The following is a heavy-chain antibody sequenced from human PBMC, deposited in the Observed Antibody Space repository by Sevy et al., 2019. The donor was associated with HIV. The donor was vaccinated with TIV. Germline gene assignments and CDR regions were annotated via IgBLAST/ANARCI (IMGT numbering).Heavy chain of an antibody. J-gene: IGHJ1*01. CDR2: INTNNGNA. Sequence: ASVKASCKGSGYPFTSFGISWVRQAPGQGLEWMGWINTNNGNANYAQKYQGRVTMTRDTSTSTAYMELRSLRSDDTAVYYCAKDRGYCSGGSCYIQVRGQGTLVTVSS. D-gene: IGHD2-15*01. V-gene: IGHV1-18*01. CDR1: GYPFTSFG. CDR3: AKDRGYCSGGSCYIQV.